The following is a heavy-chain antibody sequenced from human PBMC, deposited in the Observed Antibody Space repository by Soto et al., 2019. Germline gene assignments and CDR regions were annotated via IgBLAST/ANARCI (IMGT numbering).Heavy chain of an antibody. CDR3: SRLPPSKYRDSPFDP. CDR1: GFTFGDYA. J-gene: IGHJ5*02. Sequence: EVQLVESGGGLVQPGRSLGLSCTASGFTFGDYAMTWFRQAPGKGLEWVGFISSKRYGGTAEYATSVKGRFTISRDDFKSMAYLQLNSLKTEDTAVYFCSRLPPSKYRDSPFDPWGQGPLVIVSS. D-gene: IGHD5-12*01. V-gene: IGHV3-49*03. CDR2: ISSKRYGGTA.